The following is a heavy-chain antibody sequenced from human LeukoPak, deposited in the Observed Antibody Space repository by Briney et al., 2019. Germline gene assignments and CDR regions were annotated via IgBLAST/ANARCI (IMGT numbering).Heavy chain of an antibody. CDR2: IYHSGST. J-gene: IGHJ4*02. Sequence: SQTLSLTCTVSGGSISSGGYYWSWIRQHPGKGLEWIGYIYHSGSTYYNPSLKSRVTISVDTSKNQFSLKLSSVTAADTAVYYCARENGFDFDYWDQGTLVTVSS. CDR3: ARENGFDFDY. CDR1: GGSISSGGYY. D-gene: IGHD2-8*01. V-gene: IGHV4-31*03.